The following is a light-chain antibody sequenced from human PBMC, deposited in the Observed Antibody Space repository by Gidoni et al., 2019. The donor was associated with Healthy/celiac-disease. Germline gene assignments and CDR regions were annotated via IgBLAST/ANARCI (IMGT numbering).Light chain of an antibody. J-gene: IGKJ2*03. CDR1: QDISNY. CDR3: QQYDNLPRS. V-gene: IGKV1-33*01. Sequence: DIQMTQSPSSLSASVGDRVTITCQASQDISNYLNWYQQKPGKAPKLRIYDASNLETGVPSRFSGSGYGTDFPFTISSLQPEDIATYYCQQYDNLPRSFGQGTKLEIK. CDR2: DAS.